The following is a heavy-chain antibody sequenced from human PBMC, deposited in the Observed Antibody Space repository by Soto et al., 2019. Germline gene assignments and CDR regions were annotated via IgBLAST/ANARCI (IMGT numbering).Heavy chain of an antibody. J-gene: IGHJ6*02. CDR1: GFAFSTYA. V-gene: IGHV3-23*01. Sequence: GGSLRLSCAADGFAFSTYAMTWVRQAPGKGLEWVSVISGSGGSSYYAASVKGRFTISRDNSKNTLFLQMNGLRAEDTAVYYCAKVTKRAAAGRYEYYKYGMDVWGQGTTVTVSS. CDR3: AKVTKRAAAGRYEYYKYGMDV. D-gene: IGHD6-13*01. CDR2: ISGSGGSS.